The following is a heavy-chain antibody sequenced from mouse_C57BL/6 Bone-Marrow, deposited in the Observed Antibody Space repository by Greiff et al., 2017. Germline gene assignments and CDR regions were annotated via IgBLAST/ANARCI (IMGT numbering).Heavy chain of an antibody. CDR2: IWRGGST. CDR1: GFSLTSYG. V-gene: IGHV2-5*01. Sequence: VQLQQSGPGLVQPSQSLSITCTVSGFSLTSYGVHWVRQSPGKGLEWLGVIWRGGSTDYNAAFMSRLSITKDNSKSQVFFKMNILQADDTAIYYCAKKISCYDPYAMDYWGQGTSVTVSS. D-gene: IGHD2-12*01. CDR3: AKKISCYDPYAMDY. J-gene: IGHJ4*01.